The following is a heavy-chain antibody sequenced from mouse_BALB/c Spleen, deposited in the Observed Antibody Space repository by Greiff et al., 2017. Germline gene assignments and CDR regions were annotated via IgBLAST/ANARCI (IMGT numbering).Heavy chain of an antibody. CDR3: ARERGNYDY. CDR2: INSNGGST. Sequence: EVQGVESGGGLVQPGGSLKLSCAASGFTFSSYGMSWVRQTPDKRLELVATINSNGGSTYYPDSVKGRFTISRDNAKNTLYLQMSSLKSEDTAMYYCARERGNYDYWGQGTTLTVSS. J-gene: IGHJ2*01. D-gene: IGHD2-1*01. V-gene: IGHV5-6-3*01. CDR1: GFTFSSYG.